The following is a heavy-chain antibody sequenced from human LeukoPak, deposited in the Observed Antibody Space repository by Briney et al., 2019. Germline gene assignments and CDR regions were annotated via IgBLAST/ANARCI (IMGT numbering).Heavy chain of an antibody. CDR3: ARWYSSSWYYFDY. CDR2: TYYSGST. J-gene: IGHJ4*02. V-gene: IGHV4-59*01. CDR1: GGSISSYY. Sequence: SETLSLTCTVSGGSISSYYWSWIRQPPGKGLEWIGYTYYSGSTNYNPSLKSRVTISVDTSKNQFSLKLSSVTAADTAVYYCARWYSSSWYYFDYWGQGTLVTVSS. D-gene: IGHD6-13*01.